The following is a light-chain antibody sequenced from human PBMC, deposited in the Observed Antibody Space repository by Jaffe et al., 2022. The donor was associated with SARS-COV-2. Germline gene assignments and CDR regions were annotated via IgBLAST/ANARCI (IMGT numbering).Light chain of an antibody. V-gene: IGLV2-14*01. CDR2: EVS. CDR1: SSDVGGYNY. CDR3: SSYTSSSPPHVV. J-gene: IGLJ2*01. Sequence: QSALTQPASVSGSPGQSITISCTGTSSDVGGYNYVSWYQQHPGKAPKLMIYEVSNRPSGVPDRFSGSKSGNTASLTISGLQAEDEADYYCSSYTSSSPPHVVFGGGTKLTVL.